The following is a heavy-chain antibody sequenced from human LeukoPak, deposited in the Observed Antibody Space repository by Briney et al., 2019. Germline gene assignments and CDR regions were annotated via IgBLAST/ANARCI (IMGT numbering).Heavy chain of an antibody. V-gene: IGHV1-24*01. CDR3: ATDRGIAVAGYNWLDP. CDR2: FDPEDGET. J-gene: IGHJ5*02. Sequence: ASVKVSCKVSGYTLTELSMHWVRQAPGKGLEWMGGFDPEDGETIYAQKFQGRVTMTEDTSTDTAYMELSSLRSEDTAVYYCATDRGIAVAGYNWLDPWGQGTLVTVSS. D-gene: IGHD6-19*01. CDR1: GYTLTELS.